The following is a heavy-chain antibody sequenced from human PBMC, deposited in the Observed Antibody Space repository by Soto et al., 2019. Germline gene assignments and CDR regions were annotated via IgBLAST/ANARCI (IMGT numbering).Heavy chain of an antibody. CDR1: GFTFSSYA. CDR3: AKNPPTIVVVPAAMTYYYYYMDV. J-gene: IGHJ6*03. V-gene: IGHV3-23*01. D-gene: IGHD2-2*01. CDR2: ISGSGGST. Sequence: EVQLLESGGGLVQPGGSLRLSCAASGFTFSSYAMSWVRQAPGKGLEWVSAISGSGGSTYYADSVKGRFTISRDNSKNTLYLQMNSLRAEDTAVYYCAKNPPTIVVVPAAMTYYYYYMDVWGKGTTVTVSS.